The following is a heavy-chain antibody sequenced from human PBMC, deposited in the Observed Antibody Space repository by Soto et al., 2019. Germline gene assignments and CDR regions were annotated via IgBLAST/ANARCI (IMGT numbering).Heavy chain of an antibody. CDR2: ISWNSGAK. CDR1: GFTLDDASSEFIFADYA. Sequence: EVQLVESGGGLVQPGGSLRLSCVGSGFTLDDASSEFIFADYAIHCVRQAPGKGLEWVSSISWNSGAKGYADSVKGRFSISRDNAKTSLFLQMDSLRPEDTALYYGAKVGPKWSSDAFDIWGQGTMVTVSS. V-gene: IGHV3-9*01. D-gene: IGHD2-15*01. CDR3: AKVGPKWSSDAFDI. J-gene: IGHJ3*02.